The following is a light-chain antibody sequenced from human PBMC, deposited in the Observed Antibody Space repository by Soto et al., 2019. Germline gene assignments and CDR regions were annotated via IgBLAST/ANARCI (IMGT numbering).Light chain of an antibody. CDR1: KSDVGGYNY. J-gene: IGLJ1*01. Sequence: QSALTQPRSVSGSPGQSVTISCTGTKSDVGGYNYVSWYQQYPGKAPKLMIYDVTKRPSGVPDRFSGSKSGNTASLTISGLQAEDEADYYCCSYAGRYTWVFGTGTKVTVL. V-gene: IGLV2-11*01. CDR2: DVT. CDR3: CSYAGRYTWV.